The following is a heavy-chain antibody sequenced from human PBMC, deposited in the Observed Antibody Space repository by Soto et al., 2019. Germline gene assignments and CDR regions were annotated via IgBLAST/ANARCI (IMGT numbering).Heavy chain of an antibody. J-gene: IGHJ3*02. CDR1: GDTFTSYD. V-gene: IGHV1-8*01. Sequence: ASVKVSCKASGDTFTSYDINWVRQATGQGLEWMGWMNPNSGNTGYAQKFQGRVTMTRNTSISTAYMELSSLRSEDTAVYYCARGRYYDFWSGYYALDAFDIWGQGTMVTVSS. D-gene: IGHD3-3*01. CDR3: ARGRYYDFWSGYYALDAFDI. CDR2: MNPNSGNT.